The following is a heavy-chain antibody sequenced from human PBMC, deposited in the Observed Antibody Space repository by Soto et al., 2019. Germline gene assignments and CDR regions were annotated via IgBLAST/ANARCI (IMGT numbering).Heavy chain of an antibody. V-gene: IGHV4-59*01. D-gene: IGHD1-1*01. J-gene: IGHJ4*02. CDR1: GGSISSNY. CDR3: ARYRRLPVAWYTLDN. CDR2: VYNSGST. Sequence: SETLSLTCAVSGGSISSNYWTWVRQPPGKGLEWVGYVYNSGSTNYNPSLESRVTISEDTSKSQFSLKVNSMTAADTAVYYCARYRRLPVAWYTLDNWGQGILVTVSS.